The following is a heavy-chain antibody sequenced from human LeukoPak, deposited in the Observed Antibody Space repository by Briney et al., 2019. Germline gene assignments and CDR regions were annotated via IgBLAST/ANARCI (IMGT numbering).Heavy chain of an antibody. V-gene: IGHV4-34*01. CDR2: INHSGST. J-gene: IGHJ6*02. CDR1: GGSFSGYY. CDR3: ARGPPVGYCSSTSCYPYHYYGMDV. Sequence: SETLSLTCAVYGGSFSGYYWSWIRQPPGKGLEWIGEINHSGSTNYNPSLKSRVTISVDTSKNQFSLKLSSVTAADTAVYYCARGPPVGYCSSTSCYPYHYYGMDVWGQGTTVTVSS. D-gene: IGHD2-2*03.